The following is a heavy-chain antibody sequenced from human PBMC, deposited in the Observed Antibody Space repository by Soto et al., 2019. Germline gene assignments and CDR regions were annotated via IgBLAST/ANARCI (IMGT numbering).Heavy chain of an antibody. CDR2: IYYSGTT. V-gene: IGHV4-30-4*01. D-gene: IGHD6-6*01. CDR3: ASQARFYYYYGMDV. CDR1: GDSISSGDYY. Sequence: PSETLSLTCTVSGDSISSGDYYWSWVRQSPGKGLEWIGCIYYSGTTYYNPSLETRLTMSVDTSKNQFSLRLSSVTAADTAVYYCASQARFYYYYGMDVWGQGTTVT. J-gene: IGHJ6*02.